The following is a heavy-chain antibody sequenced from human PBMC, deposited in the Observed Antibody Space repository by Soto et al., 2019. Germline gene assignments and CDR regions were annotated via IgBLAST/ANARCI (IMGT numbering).Heavy chain of an antibody. J-gene: IGHJ6*03. CDR2: INPNSGDA. Sequence: QVQLVQSGAEVKKPGASVTVSCKASGYTFSDYYLHWVRQAPGPGPEWMGRINPNSGDAKFAQKFQGRVTMTRDTSVRTAFMELNWLKSDDTAVYYCARESGGATATLDYYYFYMDVWGKGTTVTVSS. D-gene: IGHD5-12*01. CDR1: GYTFSDYY. CDR3: ARESGGATATLDYYYFYMDV. V-gene: IGHV1-2*06.